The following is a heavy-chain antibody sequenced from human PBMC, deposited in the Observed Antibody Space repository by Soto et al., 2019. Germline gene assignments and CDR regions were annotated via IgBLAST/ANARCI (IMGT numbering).Heavy chain of an antibody. V-gene: IGHV4-38-2*02. CDR1: GYSISSGFY. CDR2: IYHSGNT. CDR3: ARGEVRGLLATGPDY. D-gene: IGHD3-10*01. J-gene: IGHJ4*02. Sequence: PSETLSLTCSVSGYSISSGFYWAWIRQPPGKGLEWIGSIYHSGNTYYNPSLNGRLTISLDTSKNQFALRLTSVTAADTAVYYCARGEVRGLLATGPDYWGQGALVTVSS.